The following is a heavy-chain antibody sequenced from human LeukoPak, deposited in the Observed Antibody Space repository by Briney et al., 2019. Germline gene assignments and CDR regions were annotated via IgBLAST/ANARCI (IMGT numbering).Heavy chain of an antibody. CDR3: TRDMVANTPGGPLDY. D-gene: IGHD3-10*01. V-gene: IGHV3-48*01. CDR2: ITKSSSTM. Sequence: GGSLRLSCAASGFTFSTYSMNWVRQAPGKGLEWIAYITKSSSTMTYAESVKGRFTISRDNAKNLLYLQVSSLRPEDTAVYYCTRDMVANTPGGPLDYWGQGTLVTVSS. J-gene: IGHJ4*02. CDR1: GFTFSTYS.